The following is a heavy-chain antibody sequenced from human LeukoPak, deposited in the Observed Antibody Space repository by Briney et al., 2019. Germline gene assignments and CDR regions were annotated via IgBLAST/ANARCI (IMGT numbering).Heavy chain of an antibody. D-gene: IGHD3-9*01. CDR2: ISTYDDNI. Sequence: ASVKVSCKASGYTSTTYGLSWVRQAPGQGLEWLGWISTYDDNIKYAQSLQGRLTLTIDTSTSTAYMELRSLTSDDTAVYYCARETYSNILTGTDYWGPGTLVTVSS. V-gene: IGHV1-18*01. CDR3: ARETYSNILTGTDY. J-gene: IGHJ4*02. CDR1: GYTSTTYG.